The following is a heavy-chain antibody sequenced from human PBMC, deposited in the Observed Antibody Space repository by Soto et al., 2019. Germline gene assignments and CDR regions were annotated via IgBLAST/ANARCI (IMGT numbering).Heavy chain of an antibody. J-gene: IGHJ4*01. V-gene: IGHV1-24*01. CDR2: FDPEDGET. Sequence: GASVKVSCKVSGYTLTELSMHWVRQAPGKGLEWMGGFDPEDGETIYAQKFQGRVTMTGDTSTDTAYMELSSLRSEDTAAYYCSRVDPGETSPFDHWG. CDR1: GYTLTELS. D-gene: IGHD3-10*01. CDR3: SRVDPGETSPFDH.